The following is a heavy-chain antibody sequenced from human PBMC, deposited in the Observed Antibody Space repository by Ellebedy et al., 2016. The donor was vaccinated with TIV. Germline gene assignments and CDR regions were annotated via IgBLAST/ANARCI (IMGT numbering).Heavy chain of an antibody. CDR2: IWYDGSNK. D-gene: IGHD2-21*02. Sequence: GESLKISXAASGFTFSSYGMHWVRQAPGKGLEWVAVIWYDGSNKYYADSVKGRFTISRDNSKNTLYLQMNSLRAEDTAVYYCARDGGDTYYYYMDVWGKGTTVTVSS. CDR1: GFTFSSYG. CDR3: ARDGGDTYYYYMDV. J-gene: IGHJ6*03. V-gene: IGHV3-33*01.